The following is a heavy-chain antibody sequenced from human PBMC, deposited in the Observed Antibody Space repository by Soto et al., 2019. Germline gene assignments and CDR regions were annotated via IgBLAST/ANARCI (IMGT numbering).Heavy chain of an antibody. CDR2: INAGNGNT. CDR1: GYTFTSYA. D-gene: IGHD2-2*01. CDR3: ARESQEDIVVVPAAMNYYYYGMDV. V-gene: IGHV1-3*01. Sequence: ASVKVSCKASGYTFTSYAMHWVRQAPGQRLEWMGWINAGNGNTKYSQKFQGRVTITRDTSASTAYMELSSLRSEDTAVYYCARESQEDIVVVPAAMNYYYYGMDVWGPGTTVTGSS. J-gene: IGHJ6*02.